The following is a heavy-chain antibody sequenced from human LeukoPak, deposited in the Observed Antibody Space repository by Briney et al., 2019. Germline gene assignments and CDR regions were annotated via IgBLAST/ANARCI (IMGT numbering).Heavy chain of an antibody. J-gene: IGHJ3*02. Sequence: QPGGSLRLSCAASGFTFSSYGMHWVRQAPGKGLEWVAVIWYDGTNTYYADSVKGRFTISRDNSKNTLYLQMNSLRAEDTAVYYCARDFCSGGSCYLDAFDIWGQGSMVTVSS. CDR3: ARDFCSGGSCYLDAFDI. V-gene: IGHV3-33*01. D-gene: IGHD2-15*01. CDR1: GFTFSSYG. CDR2: IWYDGTNT.